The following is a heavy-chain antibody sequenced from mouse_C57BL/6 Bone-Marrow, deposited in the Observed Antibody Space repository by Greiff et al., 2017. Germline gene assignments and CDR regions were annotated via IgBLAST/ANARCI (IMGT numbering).Heavy chain of an antibody. CDR3: AREEYYDGYSPYYAMDY. V-gene: IGHV1-64*01. J-gene: IGHJ4*01. D-gene: IGHD2-3*01. CDR2: IHPNSGST. CDR1: GYTFTSYW. Sequence: QVQLQQPGAELVKPGASVKLSCKASGYTFTSYWMHWVKQRPGQGLEWIGMIHPNSGSTNYNEKFKSKDTLTVDKSSSTAYMQLSSLTSEDSAVYYCAREEYYDGYSPYYAMDYWGQGTLVTVSS.